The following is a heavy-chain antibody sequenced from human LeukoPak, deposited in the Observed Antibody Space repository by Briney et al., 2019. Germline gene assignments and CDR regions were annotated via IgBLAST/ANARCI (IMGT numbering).Heavy chain of an antibody. CDR2: MWADGMDK. CDR3: AKDYLGQMVMFDV. V-gene: IGHV3-33*06. CDR1: GFTLSTSG. J-gene: IGHJ3*01. D-gene: IGHD6-13*01. Sequence: GGSLRLSCVASGFTLSTSGMHWVRQAPGKGLEWVALMWADGMDKDYKDSVKGRFTVSRDNSKNTLFLQMTSLRAEDTAVYYCAKDYLGQMVMFDVWGQGTMVTVSS.